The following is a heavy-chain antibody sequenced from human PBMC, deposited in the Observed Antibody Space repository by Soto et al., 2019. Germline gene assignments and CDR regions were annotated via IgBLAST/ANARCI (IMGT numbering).Heavy chain of an antibody. V-gene: IGHV3-33*01. CDR3: ARGWLAGGYEFDY. Sequence: QVQLVESGGGVVQPGRSLRLSCAASGFTFSSYGMHWVRQAPGKGLEWVAIIWYDGSDKYYSDSVKGRFTISRDNSKNALYLQMNGRRGEDTAVYYCARGWLAGGYEFDYWGQGTLVTVSS. D-gene: IGHD5-12*01. CDR2: IWYDGSDK. CDR1: GFTFSSYG. J-gene: IGHJ4*02.